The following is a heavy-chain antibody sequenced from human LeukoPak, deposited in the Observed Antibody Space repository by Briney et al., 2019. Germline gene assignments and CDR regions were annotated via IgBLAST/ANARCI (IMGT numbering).Heavy chain of an antibody. CDR3: ARSPSGTYLRFDS. J-gene: IGHJ4*02. V-gene: IGHV4-39*01. CDR1: GGSISSSSFY. Sequence: SETLSLTCTVSGGSISSSSFYWGWIRQPPGKGLEWIGSIYYSGSPYYNPSLKSRVTISIDTSKNQFSLRLSSLTAADTAVHYCARSPSGTYLRFDSWGQGTLVTVSS. D-gene: IGHD1-26*01. CDR2: IYYSGSP.